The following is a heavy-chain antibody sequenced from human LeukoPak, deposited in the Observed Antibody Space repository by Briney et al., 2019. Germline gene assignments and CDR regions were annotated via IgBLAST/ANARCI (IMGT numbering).Heavy chain of an antibody. D-gene: IGHD1-7*01. J-gene: IGHJ4*02. CDR1: GYTFTSYG. Sequence: ASVKVSCKASGYTFTSYGISWVRQAPGQGLEWMGGIIPIFGTANYAQKFQGRVTITADESTSTAYMELSSLRSEDTAVYYCARLGITGTTNDYWGQGTLVTVSS. CDR3: ARLGITGTTNDY. V-gene: IGHV1-69*13. CDR2: IIPIFGTA.